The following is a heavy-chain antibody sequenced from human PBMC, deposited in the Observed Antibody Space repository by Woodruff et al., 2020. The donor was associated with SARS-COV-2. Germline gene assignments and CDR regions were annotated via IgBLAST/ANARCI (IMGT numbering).Heavy chain of an antibody. V-gene: IGHV3-9*01. CDR3: AKAARYYAGVVGDS. J-gene: IGHJ5*01. Sequence: GYAASVKGRFTISRDNTKNSLFLQMNSLRPEDTALYYCAKAARYYAGVVGDSWGQGTLVTVSS. D-gene: IGHD3-10*01.